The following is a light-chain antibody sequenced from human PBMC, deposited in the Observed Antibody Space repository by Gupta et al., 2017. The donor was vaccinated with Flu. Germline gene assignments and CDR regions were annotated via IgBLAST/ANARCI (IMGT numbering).Light chain of an antibody. CDR3: MQALQTPLT. CDR2: LGY. CDR1: QSLLHSNGYTY. Sequence: DIVMTQSPLSLPVTPGEPASISCRSSQSLLHSNGYTYLDWYLQKPGQSPQLLIYLGYNRASGVPDRFSGSGSGTDFTLKISRVEAEDVGVYFCMQALQTPLTFGGGTKVEI. V-gene: IGKV2-28*01. J-gene: IGKJ4*01.